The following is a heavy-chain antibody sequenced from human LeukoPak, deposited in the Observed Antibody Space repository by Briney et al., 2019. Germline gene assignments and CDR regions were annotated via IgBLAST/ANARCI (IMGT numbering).Heavy chain of an antibody. V-gene: IGHV3-21*04. D-gene: IGHD1-26*01. J-gene: IGHJ4*02. CDR3: AKYFRADSGNYYRSFDY. Sequence: KPGGPLRLSCAASGFPFSSYSMNWVRRAPGKGREGFSSISSSSSYIYYADSVKGRFTISRDNAKNSLYLQMNSLRAEDTAVYYCAKYFRADSGNYYRSFDYWGQGTLVTVSS. CDR1: GFPFSSYS. CDR2: ISSSSSYI.